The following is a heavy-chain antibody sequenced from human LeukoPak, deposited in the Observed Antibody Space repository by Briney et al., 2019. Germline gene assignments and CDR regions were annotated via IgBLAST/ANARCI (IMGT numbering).Heavy chain of an antibody. CDR2: IYYSGST. Sequence: PSETLSLTCTVSGGSINSSSYYWGWIRQPPGKGLEWIGSIYYSGSTYYNPSLKSRVTISVDTSKNQFSLKLSSVTAADTAVYYCARDEHGDFQGFDYWGQGTRVTVSS. V-gene: IGHV4-39*07. J-gene: IGHJ4*02. CDR3: ARDEHGDFQGFDY. D-gene: IGHD4-17*01. CDR1: GGSINSSSYY.